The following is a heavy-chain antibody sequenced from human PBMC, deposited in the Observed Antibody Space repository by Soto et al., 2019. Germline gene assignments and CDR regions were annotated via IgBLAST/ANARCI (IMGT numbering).Heavy chain of an antibody. D-gene: IGHD6-13*01. CDR2: ISYDGSNK. CDR1: GFTFSSYA. Sequence: PGGSLRLSCAASGFTFSSYAMSWVRQAPGKGLEWVAVISYDGSNKYYADSVKGRFTISRDNSKNTLYLQMNSLRAEDTAVYYCASDPRLSIAAAGIARDYWGQGTLVTVSS. J-gene: IGHJ4*02. V-gene: IGHV3-30-3*01. CDR3: ASDPRLSIAAAGIARDY.